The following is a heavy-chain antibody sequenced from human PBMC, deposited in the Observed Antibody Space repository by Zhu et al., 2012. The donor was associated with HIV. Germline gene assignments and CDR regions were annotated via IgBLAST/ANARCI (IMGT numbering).Heavy chain of an antibody. J-gene: IGHJ5*02. CDR2: IYYTGTT. V-gene: IGHV4-38-2*02. Sequence: QVHLQESGPGPVKPSETLSLTCTVSGYSISSAYSWGWIRQLPGMGLEWIGSIYYTGTTYYNPSLKSRVIISADTSKNHFSLQLNSVTATDTAVYYCARDIWFVSYWGSWFDPWGQGNPGHRLL. CDR1: GYSISSAYS. CDR3: ARDIWFVSYWGSWFDP. D-gene: IGHD3-10*01.